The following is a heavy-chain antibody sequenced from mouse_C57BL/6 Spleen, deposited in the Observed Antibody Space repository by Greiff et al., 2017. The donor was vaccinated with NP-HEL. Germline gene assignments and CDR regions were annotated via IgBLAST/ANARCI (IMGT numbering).Heavy chain of an antibody. V-gene: IGHV1-85*01. CDR3: ARSGAYYSNYGGGPFAY. CDR2: IYPRDGST. D-gene: IGHD2-5*01. Sequence: QVQLQQSGPELVKPGASVKLSCKASGYTFTSYDINWVKQRPGQGLEWIGWIYPRDGSTKYNEKFKGKATLTVDTSSSTAYMELHSLTSEDSAVYFCARSGAYYSNYGGGPFAYWGQGTLVTVSA. CDR1: GYTFTSYD. J-gene: IGHJ3*01.